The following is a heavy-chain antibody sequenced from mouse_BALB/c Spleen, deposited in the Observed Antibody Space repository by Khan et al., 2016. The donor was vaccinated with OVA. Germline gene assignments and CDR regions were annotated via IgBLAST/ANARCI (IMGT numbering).Heavy chain of an antibody. V-gene: IGHV2-2*02. Sequence: QVQLKQSGPGLVQPSQSLSITCTVSGFSLTSYGVHWVRQSPGKGLEWLGVIWTGGSIDYYAAFLYRLSISNDNSKSHAFFKLITLLANDTAIYCCARNYDYDEGISYWGQGTLVTVSA. J-gene: IGHJ3*01. CDR2: IWTGGSI. CDR1: GFSLTSYG. D-gene: IGHD2-4*01. CDR3: ARNYDYDEGISY.